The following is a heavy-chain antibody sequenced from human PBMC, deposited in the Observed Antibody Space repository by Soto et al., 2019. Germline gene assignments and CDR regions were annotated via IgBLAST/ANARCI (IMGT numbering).Heavy chain of an antibody. V-gene: IGHV3-23*01. Sequence: GGSLRLSCAASGFTFSSYAMSWVRQAPGKGLEWVSAISGSGGSTYYADSVKGRFTISRDNSKNTLYLQMNSLRAEDTAVYYCAKDGRITMVRGVIKRQWFDYWGQGTLVTVSS. CDR3: AKDGRITMVRGVIKRQWFDY. CDR2: ISGSGGST. CDR1: GFTFSSYA. D-gene: IGHD3-10*01. J-gene: IGHJ4*02.